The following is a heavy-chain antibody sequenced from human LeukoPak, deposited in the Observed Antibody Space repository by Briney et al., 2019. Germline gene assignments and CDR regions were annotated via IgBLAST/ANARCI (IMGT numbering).Heavy chain of an antibody. J-gene: IGHJ4*02. CDR2: VNPSSGGT. V-gene: IGHV1-2*02. Sequence: ASVKVSCKASGYTFTGYYTHWVRQAPGQGLEWMGWVNPSSGGTNYAQKFQGRVTMTRDTSISTAYMELSRLRADDTAVFYCARGGSAWDNPFDYWGQGTLVTVSS. CDR3: ARGGSAWDNPFDY. D-gene: IGHD6-19*01. CDR1: GYTFTGYY.